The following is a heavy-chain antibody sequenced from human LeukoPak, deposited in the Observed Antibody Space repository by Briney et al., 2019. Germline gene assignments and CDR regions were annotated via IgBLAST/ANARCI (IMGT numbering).Heavy chain of an antibody. CDR3: TRDESEGSSYSEPDY. J-gene: IGHJ4*02. Sequence: WGSLRLSCAGSGFTFSGYSINWVRQAPGKGMEWVSFISGSVSTIYYANYVKGRFTISKDKAKNSLYLQMNSLRADDTDVYYCTRDESEGSSYSEPDYWGQGTLVTVSS. CDR1: GFTFSGYS. V-gene: IGHV3-48*01. D-gene: IGHD3-22*01. CDR2: ISGSVSTI.